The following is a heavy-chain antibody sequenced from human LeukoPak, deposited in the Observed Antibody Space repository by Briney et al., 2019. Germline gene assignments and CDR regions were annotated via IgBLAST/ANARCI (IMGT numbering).Heavy chain of an antibody. V-gene: IGHV4-59*01. CDR2: IYYSGST. Sequence: SETLSLTCTVSGGSISSYYWSWIRQPPGKGLEWIGYIYYSGSTNYNPSLKSRVTISVDTSKNQFSLKLSSVTAADTAVYYCARAQYSSEELIYYYYYMDVWGKGTTVTVSS. CDR1: GGSISSYY. CDR3: ARAQYSSEELIYYYYYMDV. J-gene: IGHJ6*03. D-gene: IGHD5-18*01.